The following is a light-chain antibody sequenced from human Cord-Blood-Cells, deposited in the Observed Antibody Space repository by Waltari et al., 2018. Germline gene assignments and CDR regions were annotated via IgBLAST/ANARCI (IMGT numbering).Light chain of an antibody. CDR2: EKN. J-gene: IGLJ3*02. V-gene: IGLV1-51*02. CDR3: GTWDSSLSAWV. CDR1: SSNIGNNY. Sequence: QSVLTQPPSVSAAPGQKVTIPCSGSSSNIGNNYVSWYQQLPGTAPKLLIYEKNKRPSGIPDRFSGSKSGTSATLGITGLQTGDEADYYCGTWDSSLSAWVFGGGTKLTVL.